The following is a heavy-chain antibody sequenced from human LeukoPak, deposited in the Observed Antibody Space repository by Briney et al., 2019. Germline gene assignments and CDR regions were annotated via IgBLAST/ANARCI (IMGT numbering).Heavy chain of an antibody. D-gene: IGHD2-2*02. CDR3: ARDGPSHFLSSSAIDYYYYYGMDV. Sequence: GGSVTVSCKASGGTFSSYAISWVRQAPGQGLEWMGRIIPILGIANYAQTFQGRVTITADKSTSTAYMELSSLRSDDTAVYYCARDGPSHFLSSSAIDYYYYYGMDVWGQGTTVTVSS. J-gene: IGHJ6*02. CDR2: IIPILGIA. CDR1: GGTFSSYA. V-gene: IGHV1-69*04.